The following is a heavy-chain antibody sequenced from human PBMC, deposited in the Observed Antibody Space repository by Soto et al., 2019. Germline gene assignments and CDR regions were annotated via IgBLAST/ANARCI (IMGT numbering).Heavy chain of an antibody. CDR1: GYTFATST. CDR2: IKAYSGNT. CDR3: AIADYGDDDY. V-gene: IGHV1-18*01. J-gene: IGHJ4*02. Sequence: QLQLVQSGPEAKKPGASVKVSCKASGYTFATSTFSWLRQAPGQGPEWMGWIKAYSGNTNYAQKLQGRLTMTTDTSTSTAYMELRSLTTDDTAIYYCAIADYGDDDYWGQGTLVTVSS. D-gene: IGHD4-17*01.